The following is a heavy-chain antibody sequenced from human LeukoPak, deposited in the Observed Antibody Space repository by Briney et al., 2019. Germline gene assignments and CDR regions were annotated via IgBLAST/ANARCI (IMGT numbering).Heavy chain of an antibody. V-gene: IGHV3-23*01. CDR3: AKGPNFWLTPIAFAI. CDR2: TTGSGGST. CDR1: GFTFTTYA. Sequence: PGGSLRLSCAASGFTFTTYAMSWVCQAPGKGLEWVSGTTGSGGSTYYADSVKGRFTISRDNSKNTLSLQMNSLRAEDTAVYYCAKGPNFWLTPIAFAIWGQGTMVTVSS. J-gene: IGHJ3*02. D-gene: IGHD3-3*01.